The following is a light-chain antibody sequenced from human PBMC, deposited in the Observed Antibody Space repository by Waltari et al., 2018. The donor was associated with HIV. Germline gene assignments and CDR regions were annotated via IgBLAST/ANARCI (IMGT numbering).Light chain of an antibody. CDR3: SSYTSSSTRV. V-gene: IGLV2-14*01. CDR1: TRDVGDYNY. J-gene: IGLJ1*01. CDR2: DVS. Sequence: QSALTQPASVSGSPGQSLTIPCTGTTRDVGDYNYVSCYQQHPGKAPKLIIYDVSNRPSGVSNRFSGSKSGNTASLTISGLQTEDEADYYCSSYTSSSTRVFGTGTKVTVL.